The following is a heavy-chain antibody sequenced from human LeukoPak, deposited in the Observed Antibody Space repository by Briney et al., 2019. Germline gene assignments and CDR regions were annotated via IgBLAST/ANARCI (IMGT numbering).Heavy chain of an antibody. CDR2: INPNSGGT. CDR3: ASEDTAGGNTSDY. D-gene: IGHD4-23*01. V-gene: IGHV1-2*02. CDR1: GDTFTVYY. Sequence: ASVKVSCKASGDTFTVYYMHWVRQAPGQGLECMGWINPNSGGTNYAQKFQGRVTMTRDTSISTAYMELSRLRSDEPAVYYCASEDTAGGNTSDYWGQGPLVTVSS. J-gene: IGHJ4*02.